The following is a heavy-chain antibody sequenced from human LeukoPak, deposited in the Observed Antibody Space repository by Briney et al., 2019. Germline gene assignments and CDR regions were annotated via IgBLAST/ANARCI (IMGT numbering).Heavy chain of an antibody. J-gene: IGHJ4*02. CDR3: ARERDFFIDY. D-gene: IGHD3-3*01. V-gene: IGHV3-48*01. CDR1: GFTFSSYS. Sequence: PGGSLRLSCAATGFTFSSYSMSWVRQAPGKGLEWVSYISSSSSTIYYADSVKGRFTISRDNAKNSLYLQMNSLRAEDTAVYYCARERDFFIDYRGQGTLVTVSS. CDR2: ISSSSSTI.